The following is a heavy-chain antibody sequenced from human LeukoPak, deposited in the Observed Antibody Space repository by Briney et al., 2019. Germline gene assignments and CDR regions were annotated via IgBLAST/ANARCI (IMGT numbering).Heavy chain of an antibody. V-gene: IGHV3-30-3*01. D-gene: IGHD6-13*01. CDR1: GFTFSSYA. CDR2: ISYDGSNK. CDR3: ARDRRSSSWYGGY. Sequence: GGSLRLSCAASGFTFSSYAMHWVRQAPGNGLEWVAVISYDGSNKYYADSVKGRFTISRDNSKNTLYLQMNSLRAEDTAVYYCARDRRSSSWYGGYWGQGTLVTVSS. J-gene: IGHJ4*02.